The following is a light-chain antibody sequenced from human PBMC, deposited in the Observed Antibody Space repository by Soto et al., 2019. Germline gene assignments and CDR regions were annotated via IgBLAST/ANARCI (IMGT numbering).Light chain of an antibody. CDR2: AAS. Sequence: EIVMTQSPATLSVSPGERATLSCRASQSISSNLVSYQQNRGQPPRLLLFAASSRTTGVPASFSARGSATEFTLPTNSLQAADVAADFCQQYYNLPPTFGPGTKVDIK. J-gene: IGKJ3*01. CDR3: QQYYNLPPT. CDR1: QSISSN. V-gene: IGKV3-15*01.